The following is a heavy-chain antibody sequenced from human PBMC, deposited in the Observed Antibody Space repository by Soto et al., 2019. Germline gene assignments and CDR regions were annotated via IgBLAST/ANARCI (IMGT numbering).Heavy chain of an antibody. V-gene: IGHV3-30-3*01. CDR1: GFTFSSYA. J-gene: IGHJ6*02. D-gene: IGHD2-21*02. Sequence: GGSLRLSCAASGFTFSSYAMHWARQAPGKGLEWVAVISYDGSNKYYADSVKGRFTISRDNSKNTLYLQMNSLRAEDTAVYYCAREGGDPRLYYYYGMDVWGQGTTVTVSS. CDR2: ISYDGSNK. CDR3: AREGGDPRLYYYYGMDV.